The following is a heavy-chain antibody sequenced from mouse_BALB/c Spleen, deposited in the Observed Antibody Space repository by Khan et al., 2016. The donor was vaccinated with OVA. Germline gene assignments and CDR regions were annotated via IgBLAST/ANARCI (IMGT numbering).Heavy chain of an antibody. CDR3: VRDGAYYRNDGWFAY. CDR2: INPNNGYT. Sequence: VQLQQSGAELARPGASVKMSCKASGYTFTSYTIHWIKLRPGQGLEWIGYINPNNGYTNYNQKFKDKATLTADKSSTTVYMQLSSLTSDDSAVYNVVRDGAYYRNDGWFAYWGQGTMVTVSA. D-gene: IGHD2-14*01. CDR1: GYTFTSYT. J-gene: IGHJ3*01. V-gene: IGHV1-4*01.